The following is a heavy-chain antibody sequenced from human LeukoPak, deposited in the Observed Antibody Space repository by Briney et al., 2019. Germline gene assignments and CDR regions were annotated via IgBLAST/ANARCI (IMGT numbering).Heavy chain of an antibody. CDR1: GGSFSGYY. Sequence: SETLSRTCAGYGGSFSGYYWSWIRQPPGKGLEGIGEINHSGSTNYNPSLKSRVTISVDTSKNEFSVKLSSVTAADTAVYYCARASSAAAGGMVAYWGQGTLVTVSS. CDR2: INHSGST. D-gene: IGHD6-13*01. V-gene: IGHV4-34*01. J-gene: IGHJ4*02. CDR3: ARASSAAAGGMVAY.